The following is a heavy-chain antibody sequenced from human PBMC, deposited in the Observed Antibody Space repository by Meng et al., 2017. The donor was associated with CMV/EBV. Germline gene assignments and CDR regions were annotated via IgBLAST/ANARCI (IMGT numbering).Heavy chain of an antibody. V-gene: IGHV3-21*01. Sequence: GESLKISCAASGFTFSSYSMNWVRQAPGKGLEWVSSISSSSSYIYYADSMKGRFTISRDNAKNSLYLQMNSLRAEDTVVYYCARSRPRSTCSSTSCYGVDYWGQGTLVTVSS. J-gene: IGHJ4*02. CDR3: ARSRPRSTCSSTSCYGVDY. D-gene: IGHD2-2*01. CDR1: GFTFSSYS. CDR2: ISSSSSYI.